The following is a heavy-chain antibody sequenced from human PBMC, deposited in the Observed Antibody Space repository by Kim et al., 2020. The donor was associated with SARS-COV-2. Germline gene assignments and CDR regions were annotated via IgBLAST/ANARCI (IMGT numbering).Heavy chain of an antibody. V-gene: IGHV3-64D*09. CDR1: GFTFRNQA. CDR2: INNNGHRT. CDR3: VKNAEGFEY. Sequence: GGSLRLSCSASGFTFRNQAMHWVRQAPGKGLDYIAAINNNGHRTFFVDSVKGRFTLSRDNSKNTLYLQMSSLKPDDPAIYYYVKNAEGFEYWGQGTLVIVSS. J-gene: IGHJ4*02.